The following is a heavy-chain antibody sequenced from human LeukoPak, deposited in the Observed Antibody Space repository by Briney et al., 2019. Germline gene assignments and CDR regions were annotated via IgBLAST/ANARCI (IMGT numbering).Heavy chain of an antibody. CDR1: GYSFTSYW. CDR2: IYPGDSDT. CDR3: ARQYGSSGYPIGAFDI. D-gene: IGHD3-22*01. Sequence: GESLKISCKGSGYSFTSYWIGWVRQMPGKGLEWMGIIYPGDSDTRYSPSFQGQVTISADKSISTAYLQWSSLKASDTAMYYCARQYGSSGYPIGAFDIWGQGTMVTVSS. V-gene: IGHV5-51*01. J-gene: IGHJ3*02.